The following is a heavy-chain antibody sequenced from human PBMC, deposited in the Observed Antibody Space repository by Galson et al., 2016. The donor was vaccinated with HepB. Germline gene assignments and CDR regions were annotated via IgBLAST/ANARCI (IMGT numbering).Heavy chain of an antibody. V-gene: IGHV1-3*01. CDR1: GYTFTSYA. CDR2: IKPGNGDT. Sequence: SVKVSCKASGYTFTSYAIHWMRQAPGQRLEWMGWIKPGNGDTKYSQKFQDRVTVTRDTSATTAYLELSSLRSEDTAVFYCARGWFLYYDFWSGLDNWGQGILVTVSS. J-gene: IGHJ4*02. D-gene: IGHD3-3*01. CDR3: ARGWFLYYDFWSGLDN.